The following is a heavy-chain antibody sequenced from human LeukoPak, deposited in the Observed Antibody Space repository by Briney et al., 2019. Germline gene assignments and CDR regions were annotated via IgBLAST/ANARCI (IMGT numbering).Heavy chain of an antibody. Sequence: SGTLSLTCTVSGVSMSSGGYYWSWIRQHPGKGLEWIGYIYYSGSTHYNPSLKSRVTISVDTSKKQCSLKLSSVTAADTAVYYCARDNSDSSGYFDYWGQGTLVTVSS. V-gene: IGHV4-31*02. CDR1: GVSMSSGGYY. CDR3: ARDNSDSSGYFDY. CDR2: IYYSGST. J-gene: IGHJ4*02. D-gene: IGHD3-22*01.